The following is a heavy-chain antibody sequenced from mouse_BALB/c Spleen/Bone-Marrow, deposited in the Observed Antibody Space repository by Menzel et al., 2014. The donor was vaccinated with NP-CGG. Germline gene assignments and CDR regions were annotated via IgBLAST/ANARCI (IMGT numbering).Heavy chain of an antibody. CDR1: GFTFSNYG. CDR2: ITSGGSYT. CDR3: ARVYDPDLDY. D-gene: IGHD2-3*01. J-gene: IGHJ2*01. Sequence: EVMLEESGADLVKPGGSLKLSCAASGFTFSNYGMSWVRQTPDKRLEWVATITSGGSYTYYPDSVKGGFTISRDNAKNTLYLQLSSLRSDDTAMYYCARVYDPDLDYWGQGTTLTVSS. V-gene: IGHV5-6*02.